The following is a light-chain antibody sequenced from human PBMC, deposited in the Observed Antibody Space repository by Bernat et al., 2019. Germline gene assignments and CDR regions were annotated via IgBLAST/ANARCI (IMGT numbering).Light chain of an antibody. CDR2: DVS. CDR3: CSYAGSYTYV. V-gene: IGLV2-11*01. J-gene: IGLJ1*01. CDR1: SSDVGGYNY. Sequence: QSALTQPRSVFGSPGQSVTISCTGTSSDVGGYNYVSWYQQHPGKTPKLMIYDVSKRPSGVPDRFSGSKSCNTASLTISGLQAEDEADYYCCSYAGSYTYVFGTGTKVTVL.